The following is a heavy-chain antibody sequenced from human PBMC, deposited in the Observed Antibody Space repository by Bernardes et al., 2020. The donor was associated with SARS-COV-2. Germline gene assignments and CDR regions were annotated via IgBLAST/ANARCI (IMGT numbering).Heavy chain of an antibody. V-gene: IGHV3-7*03. CDR3: ARDYFTRGWAPLGY. J-gene: IGHJ4*02. CDR1: GFPFSTYW. Sequence: GGSLRLSCGASGFPFSTYWMTWVRQAPGKGLEWVANIKGSGSEYSYVDSVKGRFTISRDNAKNSLYLHMNSLRAEDTAIYYCARDYFTRGWAPLGYWGQGTPVTVSS. D-gene: IGHD1-26*01. CDR2: IKGSGSEY.